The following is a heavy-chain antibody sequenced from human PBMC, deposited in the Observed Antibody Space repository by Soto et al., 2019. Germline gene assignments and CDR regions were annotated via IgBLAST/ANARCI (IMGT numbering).Heavy chain of an antibody. D-gene: IGHD1-7*01. CDR1: GYTFTSYG. CDR3: ARDGSSNWNYEAFDI. V-gene: IGHV1-18*04. CDR2: ISAYNGNT. Sequence: QVQLVQSGAEVKKPGASVKVSCKASGYTFTSYGISWVRQAPGQGLEWMGWISAYNGNTNYAQKLQGRVTMTTDTYTSTGYMELRSLRSDDTAVYYCARDGSSNWNYEAFDIWGQGTMVTVSS. J-gene: IGHJ3*02.